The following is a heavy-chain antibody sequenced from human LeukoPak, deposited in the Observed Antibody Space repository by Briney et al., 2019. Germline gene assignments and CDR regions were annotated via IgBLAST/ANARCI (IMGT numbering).Heavy chain of an antibody. Sequence: PGGSLRLSCAASGFNFGDYAMHWVRQAPGKGLEWVSLISGDGGSTYYADSVKGRFTISRDNSKNSLYLQLNSLRTEDTALYYCAKGRQWLVHYWGQGTLVTVSS. J-gene: IGHJ4*02. CDR3: AKGRQWLVHY. CDR1: GFNFGDYA. V-gene: IGHV3-43*02. D-gene: IGHD6-19*01. CDR2: ISGDGGST.